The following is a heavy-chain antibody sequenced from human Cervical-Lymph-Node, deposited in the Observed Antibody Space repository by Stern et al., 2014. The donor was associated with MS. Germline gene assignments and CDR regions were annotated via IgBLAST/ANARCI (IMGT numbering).Heavy chain of an antibody. Sequence: QVQLVQSGAEVKKPGSSVKVSCKASGGTFSNSISWVRQAPGQGLEWMGRIIPNAGIANYAQKLQGRATITADKSPSTAYMELSSLRSDDTAVYYCARTRPGYGSDWSDAFDVWDQGTLVTVSS. CDR3: ARTRPGYGSDWSDAFDV. V-gene: IGHV1-69*09. CDR1: GGTFSNS. CDR2: IIPNAGIA. J-gene: IGHJ3*01. D-gene: IGHD6-13*01.